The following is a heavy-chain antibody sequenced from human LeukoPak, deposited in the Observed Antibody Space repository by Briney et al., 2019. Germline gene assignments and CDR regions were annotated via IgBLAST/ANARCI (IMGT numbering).Heavy chain of an antibody. V-gene: IGHV4-4*02. J-gene: IGHJ4*02. CDR1: GGSISSSNW. D-gene: IGHD3-10*01. CDR2: IYHSGST. Sequence: PSGTLSLTCAVSGGSISSSNWWSWVRQPPGKGLEWIGEIYHSGSTNYNPSLKSRVTISVDKSKNQFSLKLSSVTAADTAVYYCARAGSPITMVRGVFGYWGQGTLVTVSS. CDR3: ARAGSPITMVRGVFGY.